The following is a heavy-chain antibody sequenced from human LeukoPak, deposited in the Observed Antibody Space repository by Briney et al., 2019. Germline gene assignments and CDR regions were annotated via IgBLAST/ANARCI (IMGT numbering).Heavy chain of an antibody. CDR3: ARVGTAIFDY. Sequence: SQTLSLTCTVSGGSISSGDYYWSWIRQPPGKGPEWIGYIHYSGNTYYNPSLKSRVTMSMDTSKNQFSLKLSSVTAADTALYYCARVGTAIFDYWGEGTLVTVSS. CDR2: IHYSGNT. CDR1: GGSISSGDYY. V-gene: IGHV4-30-4*01. J-gene: IGHJ4*02. D-gene: IGHD2-2*01.